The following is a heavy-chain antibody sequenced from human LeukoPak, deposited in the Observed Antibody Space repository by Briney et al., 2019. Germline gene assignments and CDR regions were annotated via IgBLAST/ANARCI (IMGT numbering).Heavy chain of an antibody. CDR2: ITASGTAM. V-gene: IGHV3-48*01. CDR3: AREGGSSWNWFDP. J-gene: IGHJ5*02. CDR1: GFTFNNFA. D-gene: IGHD6-13*01. Sequence: GGSLRLSCVASGFTFNNFAMNWVRQAPGKGLEWVSHITASGTAMFYADSVKGRFTISRDNAKNLLYLQMNSLRAEDTAVYYCAREGGSSWNWFDPWGQGTLVTVSS.